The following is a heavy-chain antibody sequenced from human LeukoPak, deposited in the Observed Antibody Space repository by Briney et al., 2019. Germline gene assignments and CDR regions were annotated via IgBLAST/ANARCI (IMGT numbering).Heavy chain of an antibody. Sequence: GGSLRLSCAASGFTFSSYWMSWVRQAPGKGLEWVANIKQDGSEKYYVDSVKGRFTISRDNAKNSLYLQMNSLRAEDTAVYYCARAGIAAAGPANFDYWGQGTLVTVSS. CDR3: ARAGIAAAGPANFDY. V-gene: IGHV3-7*01. CDR2: IKQDGSEK. CDR1: GFTFSSYW. J-gene: IGHJ4*02. D-gene: IGHD6-13*01.